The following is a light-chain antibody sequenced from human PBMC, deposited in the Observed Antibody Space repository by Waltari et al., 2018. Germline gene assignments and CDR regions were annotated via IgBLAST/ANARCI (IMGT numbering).Light chain of an antibody. CDR3: CSYVRNVTWV. CDR1: SSDVGGYSL. Sequence: ASVSGSPGQSITLSCIGTSSDVGGYSLVSWYQQHPGKAPKLMIYEDSKRPAGVSNRLSGLKTGNTASLTISGLQAEDEADYYCCSYVRNVTWVFGGGTKLTVL. V-gene: IGLV2-23*01. CDR2: EDS. J-gene: IGLJ3*02.